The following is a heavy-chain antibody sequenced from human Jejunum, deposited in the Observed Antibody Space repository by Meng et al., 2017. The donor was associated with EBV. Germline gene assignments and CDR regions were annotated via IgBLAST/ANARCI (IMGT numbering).Heavy chain of an antibody. J-gene: IGHJ5*02. Sequence: QITLKESGPTLVKPTQTLTLTCTFSGFSLSTSGVGVGWIRQPPGKALEWLVLIYWDDDKRYSPSLRSRLTITKDTSKNQVVLTMTNMDPVDTATYYCAHRIAYSSNWNSGWLDPWGQGTLVTVSS. CDR2: IYWDDDK. CDR1: GFSLSTSGVG. D-gene: IGHD1-7*01. V-gene: IGHV2-5*02. CDR3: AHRIAYSSNWNSGWLDP.